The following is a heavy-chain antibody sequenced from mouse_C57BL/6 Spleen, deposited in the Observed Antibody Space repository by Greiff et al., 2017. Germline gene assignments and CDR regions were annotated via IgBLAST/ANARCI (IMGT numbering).Heavy chain of an antibody. V-gene: IGHV1-52*01. J-gene: IGHJ2*01. CDR1: GYTFTSYW. D-gene: IGHD2-3*01. CDR3: ALYDGYYDFDY. Sequence: QVQLQQPGAELVRPGSSVKLSCKASGYTFTSYWMHWVKQRPIQGLEWIGNIDPSDSETHYNQKFKDKATLTVDKSSSTAYMQLSSLTSEDSAVYYCALYDGYYDFDYWGQGTTLTVSS. CDR2: IDPSDSET.